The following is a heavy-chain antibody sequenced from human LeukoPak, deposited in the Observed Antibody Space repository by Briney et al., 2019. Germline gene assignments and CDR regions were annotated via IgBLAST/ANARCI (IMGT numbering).Heavy chain of an antibody. CDR3: VSFYETY. CDR1: GNYW. J-gene: IGHJ4*02. CDR2: INSDGSWT. Sequence: GGSLRLSCADSGNYWMHWVRQVPEKGLVWVSHINSDGSWTSYADSVKGRFTISKDNAKNTVYLQMNSLRAEDTAVYYCVSFYETYWGRGTLVTVSS. V-gene: IGHV3-74*01. D-gene: IGHD2/OR15-2a*01.